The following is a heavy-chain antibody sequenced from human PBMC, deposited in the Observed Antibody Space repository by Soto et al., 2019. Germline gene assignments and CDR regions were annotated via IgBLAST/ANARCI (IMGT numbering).Heavy chain of an antibody. CDR1: GFTFSSYW. V-gene: IGHV3-74*01. J-gene: IGHJ4*02. Sequence: PGGSLRLSCAASGFTFSSYWMHWVRQAPGKGLVWVSRINTDGSSTNYADSVTDRFAVSRDNAKNTLYLQMNSLRAEDTAVYYCARDWSGSHSFPDSWGLGTLVTVSS. CDR2: INTDGSST. D-gene: IGHD1-26*01. CDR3: ARDWSGSHSFPDS.